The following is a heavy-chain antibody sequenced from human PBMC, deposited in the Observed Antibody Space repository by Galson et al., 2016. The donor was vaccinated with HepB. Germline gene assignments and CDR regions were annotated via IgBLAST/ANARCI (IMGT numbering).Heavy chain of an antibody. CDR2: ISQDGRDK. Sequence: SLRLSCAASGFTFSSYDMNWVRQAPGKGLEWVAVISQDGRDKYYADSVKGRFTISRDNSKNTLYLQMNSLRADETAVYYCAKGQGTRLRGLRIALDYWGQGTLVSVSS. J-gene: IGHJ4*02. CDR3: AKGQGTRLRGLRIALDY. D-gene: IGHD4-17*01. CDR1: GFTFSSYD. V-gene: IGHV3-30*18.